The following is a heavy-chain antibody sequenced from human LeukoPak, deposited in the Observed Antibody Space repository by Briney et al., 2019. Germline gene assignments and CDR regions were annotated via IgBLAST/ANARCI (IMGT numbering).Heavy chain of an antibody. J-gene: IGHJ6*03. CDR1: GFIFSSYS. Sequence: PGGSLRLSCEGSGFIFSSYSMNWVRPAPGKGLEVRQAPGKGLEWVSSISSSSTIYYADFVRGRLTISRDNAKNSLYLQMNSLRAEDTAVYYCARMWATAGNHYMDVWGKGTTVTVSS. D-gene: IGHD3-10*01. V-gene: IGHV3-48*04. CDR3: ARMWATAGNHYMDV. CDR2: ISSSSTI.